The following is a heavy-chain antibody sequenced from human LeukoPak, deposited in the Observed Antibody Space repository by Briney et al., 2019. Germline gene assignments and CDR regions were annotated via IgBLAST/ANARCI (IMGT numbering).Heavy chain of an antibody. CDR2: ITGRGVRT. V-gene: IGHV3-23*01. D-gene: IGHD2-2*01. CDR1: GFTFSRYG. CDR3: ANGAHPDSSHYYFDY. Sequence: GGSLRLSCAASGFTFSRYGMSWVRQAQGKGLEWVSAITGRGVRTYNGDSVKGRFTISRDTSKNTVYLQMNSLRGDDTAVYYCANGAHPDSSHYYFDYWGQGALVTVSS. J-gene: IGHJ4*02.